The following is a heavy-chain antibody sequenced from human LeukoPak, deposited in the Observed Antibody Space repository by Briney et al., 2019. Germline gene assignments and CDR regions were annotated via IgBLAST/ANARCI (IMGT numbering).Heavy chain of an antibody. Sequence: GGTLRLSCAASGFTFSIYSMNWVRQAPGKGLEWVSYISSSSNTIYYADSVKGRFTISRDNAKNSVYLQMSSLRDGDTAVYYCARDRGYFSYWGQGTLVNVSS. D-gene: IGHD2-15*01. V-gene: IGHV3-48*02. J-gene: IGHJ4*02. CDR3: ARDRGYFSY. CDR1: GFTFSIYS. CDR2: ISSSSNTI.